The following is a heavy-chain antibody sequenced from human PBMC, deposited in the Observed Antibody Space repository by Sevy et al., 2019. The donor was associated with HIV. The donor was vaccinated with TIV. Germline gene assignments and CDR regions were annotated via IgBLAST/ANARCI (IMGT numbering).Heavy chain of an antibody. CDR1: GGSVSSGSYY. V-gene: IGHV4-61*01. Sequence: SETLSLTCTVSGGSVSSGSYYWSWIRQPPGKGLEWIGYIYYSGSTNYNPSLKSRVTISVDTSKNQFSLKLSSVTAAETAVYYCARDGTVTSSGMDVWGQGTTVTVSS. J-gene: IGHJ6*02. CDR3: ARDGTVTSSGMDV. D-gene: IGHD4-4*01. CDR2: IYYSGST.